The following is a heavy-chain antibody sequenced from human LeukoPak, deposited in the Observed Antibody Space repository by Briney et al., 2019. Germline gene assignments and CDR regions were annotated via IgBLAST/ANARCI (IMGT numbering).Heavy chain of an antibody. CDR2: IIPIFGTA. D-gene: IGHD1-1*01. CDR3: ARVSKAGTRGRDAFDI. CDR1: GGTFSSYA. V-gene: IGHV1-69*06. J-gene: IGHJ3*02. Sequence: SVKVSCKASGGTFSSYAISWVRQAPGQGLEWMGGIIPIFGTANYAQKFQGRVTITADKSTSTAYMELSSLRSEDTAVYYCARVSKAGTRGRDAFDIWGQGTMVTVSS.